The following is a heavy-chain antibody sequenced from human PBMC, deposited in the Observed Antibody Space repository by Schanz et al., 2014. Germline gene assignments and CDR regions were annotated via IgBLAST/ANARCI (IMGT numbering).Heavy chain of an antibody. CDR3: ARGYGDSPTDF. D-gene: IGHD4-17*01. J-gene: IGHJ4*02. V-gene: IGHV1-69*02. CDR1: GGTFNSYT. Sequence: QVQMVQSGAEVKKPGSSMKVSCKASGGTFNSYTINWVRQAPGQGLEWMGRIIPILGIANYAQKFQDRVTITADRSTSTAYMELSSLRSEDTAVYYCARGYGDSPTDFWGQGTLVTVSS. CDR2: IIPILGIA.